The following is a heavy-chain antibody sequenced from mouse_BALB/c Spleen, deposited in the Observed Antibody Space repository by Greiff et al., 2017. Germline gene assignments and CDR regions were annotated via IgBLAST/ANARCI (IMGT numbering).Heavy chain of an antibody. Sequence: EVKLMESGPGLVKPSQSLSLTCTVTGYSITSDYAWNWIRQFPGNKLEWMGYISYSGSTSYNPSLKSRISITRDTSKNQFFLQLNSVTTEDTATYYCARERNYGNPWFAYWGQGTLVTVAA. V-gene: IGHV3-2*02. CDR2: ISYSGST. CDR3: ARERNYGNPWFAY. D-gene: IGHD2-1*01. J-gene: IGHJ3*01. CDR1: GYSITSDYA.